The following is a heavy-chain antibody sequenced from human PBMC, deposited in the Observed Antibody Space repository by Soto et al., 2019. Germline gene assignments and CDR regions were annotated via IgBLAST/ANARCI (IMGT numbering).Heavy chain of an antibody. D-gene: IGHD3-22*01. CDR1: GFTFTSPA. V-gene: IGHV1-58*01. J-gene: IGHJ4*02. CDR2: IVVCSGNT. Sequence: EASVKVSCTDSGFTFTSPAVQWVRQARRQRLEWIGWIVVCSGNTNYAQKFQERVTITRDMSTSTAYMELSSLRSEDTAVYYCAATYYYDSSGYLFPDYWGQGTLVTVSS. CDR3: AATYYYDSSGYLFPDY.